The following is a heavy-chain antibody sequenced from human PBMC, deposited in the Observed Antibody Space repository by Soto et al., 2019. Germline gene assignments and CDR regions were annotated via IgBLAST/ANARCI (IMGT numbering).Heavy chain of an antibody. J-gene: IGHJ6*02. D-gene: IGHD3-16*01. CDR1: AFSSHHHA. CDR3: TEDILPGGADV. V-gene: IGHV3-9*02. CDR2: IHWNNGAT. Sequence: HPGGSLRLSCVASAFSSHHHAIHWVRQGPGKGLEWVSGIHWNNGATGYADSVKGRFTIFKDNVKNSVYLQMNSLRTDDTAFYYCTEDILPGGADVWGQGTTVTV.